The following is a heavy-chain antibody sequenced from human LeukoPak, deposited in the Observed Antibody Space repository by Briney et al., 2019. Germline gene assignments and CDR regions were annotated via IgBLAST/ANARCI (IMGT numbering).Heavy chain of an antibody. CDR2: ISYDGSNK. CDR3: ARDHKGGDGADAFDI. V-gene: IGHV3-30-3*01. J-gene: IGHJ3*02. D-gene: IGHD5-24*01. CDR1: GFTFSSYA. Sequence: GGSLRLSCAASGFTFSSYAMHWVRQAPGKGLEWVAVISYDGSNKYYADSVKGRFTISRDNAKNSLYLQMNSLRAEDTALYYCARDHKGGDGADAFDIWGHGTMVTVSS.